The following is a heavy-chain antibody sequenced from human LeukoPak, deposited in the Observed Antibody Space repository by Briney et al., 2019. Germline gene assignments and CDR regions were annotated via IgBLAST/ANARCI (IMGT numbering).Heavy chain of an antibody. J-gene: IGHJ4*02. V-gene: IGHV4-61*02. CDR3: ARVGGGYDWFDY. CDR1: GGSISSGSYY. D-gene: IGHD5-12*01. Sequence: SQTLSLTCTVSGGSISSGSYYWSWIRQPAGKGLEWIGRIYTSGSTNYNPSLKSRVTISVDTSKNQFSLKLSSVTAADTAVYYCARVGGGYDWFDYWGQGTLVTVSS. CDR2: IYTSGST.